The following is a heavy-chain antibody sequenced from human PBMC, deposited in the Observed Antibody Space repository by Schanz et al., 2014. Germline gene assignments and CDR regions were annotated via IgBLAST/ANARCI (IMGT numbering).Heavy chain of an antibody. J-gene: IGHJ3*01. CDR2: ISSSSSTI. CDR1: GFTFSTYA. Sequence: VQLLQSGGALVQPGGSLRLSCSASGFTFSTYAMSWVRQAPGKGLEWVSYISSSSSTIYYADSVKGRFTISRDNAKNSLYLQMNSLRAEDTGVYYCARGREVVAKIFDVWGQGTMVTVAS. D-gene: IGHD3-22*01. V-gene: IGHV3-48*01. CDR3: ARGREVVAKIFDV.